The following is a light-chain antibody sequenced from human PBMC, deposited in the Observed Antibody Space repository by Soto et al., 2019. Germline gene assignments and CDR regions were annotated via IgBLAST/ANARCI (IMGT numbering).Light chain of an antibody. CDR1: QTISSW. V-gene: IGKV1-5*01. CDR3: QQYNSYST. J-gene: IGKJ1*01. CDR2: DAS. Sequence: DIQITLSPCTLSGSVGDRVTITCRASQTISSWLAWYQQKPGKAPKLLIYDASSLESAVPSRFSGSGSGTEFTLTISSLQPDDFATYYCQQYNSYSTLGQGTKVDIK.